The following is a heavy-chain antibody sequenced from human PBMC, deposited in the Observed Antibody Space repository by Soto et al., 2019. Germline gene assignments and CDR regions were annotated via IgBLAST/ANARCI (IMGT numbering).Heavy chain of an antibody. Sequence: QVQLVQSGAEVKKPGASVKVSCKASGYTFTGHYMQWVRQAPGQGLEWMGWINPNSGDTNYAQKFQGRVTMTRDTSISTVYMELSRLRSDDTALYYCARDGYSYGYGYFDYWGQGTLVTVSS. V-gene: IGHV1-2*02. J-gene: IGHJ4*02. CDR2: INPNSGDT. D-gene: IGHD5-18*01. CDR1: GYTFTGHY. CDR3: ARDGYSYGYGYFDY.